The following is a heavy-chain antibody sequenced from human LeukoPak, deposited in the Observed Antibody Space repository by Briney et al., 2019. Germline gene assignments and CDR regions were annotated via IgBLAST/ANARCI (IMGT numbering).Heavy chain of an antibody. CDR3: ARDVGVTEAMVLLDY. J-gene: IGHJ4*02. CDR2: ISSSSSYI. CDR1: GFTFSSYS. V-gene: IGHV3-21*01. D-gene: IGHD3-10*01. Sequence: AGGSLRLSCAASGFTFSSYSMNWVRQAPGKGLEWVSSISSSSSYIYYADSVKGRFTISRDNAKNSLYLQMNSLRAEDTAVYYCARDVGVTEAMVLLDYWGQGTLVTVSS.